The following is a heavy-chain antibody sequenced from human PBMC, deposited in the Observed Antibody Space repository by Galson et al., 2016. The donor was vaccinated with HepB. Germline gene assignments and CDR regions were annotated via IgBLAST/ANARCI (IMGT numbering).Heavy chain of an antibody. CDR2: ISSGSTYI. Sequence: SLRLSCAASGFTFSRYSMNWVRQAPGRGLEWVASISSGSTYIYYVDSVEGRFTVSRDNAKNSLYLQMNSLRAEDTAVYFCARGPSDSDFGSYFDSWGQGALVTVSS. CDR3: ARGPSDSDFGSYFDS. V-gene: IGHV3-21*01. D-gene: IGHD3-3*01. J-gene: IGHJ5*01. CDR1: GFTFSRYS.